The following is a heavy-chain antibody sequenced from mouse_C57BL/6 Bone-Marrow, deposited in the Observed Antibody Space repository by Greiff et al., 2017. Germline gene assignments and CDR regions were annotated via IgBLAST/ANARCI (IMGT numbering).Heavy chain of an antibody. V-gene: IGHV7-3*01. J-gene: IGHJ3*01. CDR3: ASYRVYSNYKAY. Sequence: DVMLVESGGGLVQPGGSLSLSCAASGFTFTDYYMSWVRQPPGKALEWLGFIRNKANGYTTESSASVKGRFTISRDNYPSYLYLLMIDLRAEDSATYYCASYRVYSNYKAYWGQGTLVTVSA. D-gene: IGHD2-5*01. CDR2: IRNKANGYTT. CDR1: GFTFTDYY.